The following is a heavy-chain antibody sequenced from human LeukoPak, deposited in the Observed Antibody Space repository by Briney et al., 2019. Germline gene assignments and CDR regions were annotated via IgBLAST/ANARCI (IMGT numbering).Heavy chain of an antibody. V-gene: IGHV3-74*01. CDR3: AKRTRLQYPYYYYYGMDV. Sequence: PGGSLRLSCAASGFTFSSYWMHWVRQAPGKGLVWVSRINSDGSSTSYADSVKGRFTISRDNAKNTLYLQMNSLRAEDTAVYYCAKRTRLQYPYYYYYGMDVWGQGTTVTVSS. J-gene: IGHJ6*02. D-gene: IGHD4-11*01. CDR1: GFTFSSYW. CDR2: INSDGSST.